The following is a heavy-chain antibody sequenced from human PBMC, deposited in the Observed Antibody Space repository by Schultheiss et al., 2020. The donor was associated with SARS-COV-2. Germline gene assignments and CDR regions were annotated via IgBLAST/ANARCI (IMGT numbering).Heavy chain of an antibody. D-gene: IGHD5-24*01. CDR2: IYFTGIT. Sequence: SETLSLTCSVSGSSITGFFWTWIRQPPGKGLDPIGNIYFTGITKYNPSLKSRVTISIDTSKNQFPLKLGSVTAADTAVYFCARATRVESLFSVRGGSFDFWGRGALVTVAS. CDR1: GSSITGFF. V-gene: IGHV4-59*01. J-gene: IGHJ4*02. CDR3: ARATRVESLFSVRGGSFDF.